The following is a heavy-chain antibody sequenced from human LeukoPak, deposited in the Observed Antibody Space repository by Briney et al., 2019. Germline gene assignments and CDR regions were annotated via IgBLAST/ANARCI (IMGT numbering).Heavy chain of an antibody. Sequence: GGSLRLSCAASGFTFSSYAMSWVRQAPGKGLERVSAISGSGGSTYYADSVKGRFTISRDNSKNTLYLQMNSLRAEDTAVYYCAKDRGGITMIVVVIMTGAFDIWGQGTMVTVSS. D-gene: IGHD3-22*01. CDR3: AKDRGGITMIVVVIMTGAFDI. CDR2: ISGSGGST. CDR1: GFTFSSYA. J-gene: IGHJ3*02. V-gene: IGHV3-23*01.